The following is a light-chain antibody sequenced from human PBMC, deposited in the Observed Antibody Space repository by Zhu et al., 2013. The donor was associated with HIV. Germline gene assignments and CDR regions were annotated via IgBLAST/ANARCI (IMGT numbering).Light chain of an antibody. Sequence: AIQLTQSPSSLSASVGDRVTITCRTSQGIRSALAWYQQKPGKAPKLLIYDASSLQSGVPSRFSGSGSGTDFTLTISSLQPEDFATYYCQHYISYPLTFGEGPRWRSN. CDR1: QGIRSA. CDR2: DAS. CDR3: QHYISYPLT. V-gene: IGKV1-13*02. J-gene: IGKJ4*01.